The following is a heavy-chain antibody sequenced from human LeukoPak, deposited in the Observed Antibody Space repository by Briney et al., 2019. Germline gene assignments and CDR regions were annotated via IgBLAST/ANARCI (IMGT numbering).Heavy chain of an antibody. CDR3: ARLGGYCTNGVCYRGYYYMDV. Sequence: PSETLSLTCAVYGGSSSGYYWSWIRQPPGKGLEWIGEINHSGSTNYNPSLKSRVTISVDTSKNQFSLKLSSVTAADTAVYYCARLGGYCTNGVCYRGYYYMDVWGKGTTVTVSS. D-gene: IGHD2-8*01. CDR1: GGSSSGYY. J-gene: IGHJ6*03. V-gene: IGHV4-34*01. CDR2: INHSGST.